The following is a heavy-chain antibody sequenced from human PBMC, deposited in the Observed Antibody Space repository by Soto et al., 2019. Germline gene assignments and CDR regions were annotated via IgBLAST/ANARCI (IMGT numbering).Heavy chain of an antibody. CDR2: INSHVRST. V-gene: IGHV3-74*01. Sequence: GWGPRCSGAASVFALSSCCMHWVRQARGKGRVCFSRINSHVRSTSYACSVEGRVTICTDNPKNTLYLQTNTLRAEDTAVYYCARAGRGWLQIRGAHRFDPWGQGTLVPVSS. CDR3: ARAGRGWLQIRGAHRFDP. D-gene: IGHD3-10*01. J-gene: IGHJ5*02. CDR1: VFALSSCC.